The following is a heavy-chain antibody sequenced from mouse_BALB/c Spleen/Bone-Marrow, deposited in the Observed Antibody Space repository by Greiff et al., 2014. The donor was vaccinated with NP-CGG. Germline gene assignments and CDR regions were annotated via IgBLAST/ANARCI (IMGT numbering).Heavy chain of an antibody. V-gene: IGHV7-3*02. CDR1: GFTFTDYY. D-gene: IGHD1-1*01. CDR2: IRNKPYGYTT. Sequence: EVQVVESGGGLVQPGGSLRLSCATSGFTFTDYYMSWVRQPPGKALEWLGFIRNKPYGYTTEYSASVKGRFTISRGNSQSILYLQMNTLRVEDSATYYCTRDMGLLRFDYWGQGTTLTVSS. CDR3: TRDMGLLRFDY. J-gene: IGHJ2*01.